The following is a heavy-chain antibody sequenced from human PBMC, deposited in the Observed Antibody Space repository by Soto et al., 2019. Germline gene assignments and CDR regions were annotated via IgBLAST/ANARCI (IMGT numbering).Heavy chain of an antibody. Sequence: ASVNLSCKTSGYTFTIYGISWVRQAPGQGLEWMGWISAYNGNTNYAQKLQGRVTMTTDTSTSTAYMELRSLRSEDTAVYYCARVVKQQLVTGGFYWGQGTLVTVSS. D-gene: IGHD6-13*01. V-gene: IGHV1-18*01. J-gene: IGHJ4*02. CDR3: ARVVKQQLVTGGFY. CDR2: ISAYNGNT. CDR1: GYTFTIYG.